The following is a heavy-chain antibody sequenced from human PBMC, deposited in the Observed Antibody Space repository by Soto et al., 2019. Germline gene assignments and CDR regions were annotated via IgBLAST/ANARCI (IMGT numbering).Heavy chain of an antibody. J-gene: IGHJ4*02. V-gene: IGHV1-69*01. CDR3: SREGGAPGAFDY. CDR2: ITPVFGTA. CDR1: GGTFSSYT. Sequence: QVQLVQSGAEVKKPGSSVKVSCKASGGTFSSYTISWVRQAPGQGLEWMGGITPVFGTATSAQKFQGRVTITADESASTAYMELRSLRSGDTAVYYWSREGGAPGAFDYWGQGTLVTVSS. D-gene: IGHD7-27*01.